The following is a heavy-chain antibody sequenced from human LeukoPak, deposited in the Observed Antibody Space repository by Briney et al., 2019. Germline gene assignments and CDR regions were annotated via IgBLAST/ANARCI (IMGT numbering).Heavy chain of an antibody. D-gene: IGHD3-10*01. V-gene: IGHV4-59*08. CDR2: IYYSGST. CDR1: GGSISSYY. CDR3: ARGALLWFGDRMEYYFDY. J-gene: IGHJ4*02. Sequence: SETLSLTCTVSGGSISSYYWSWIRQPPGKGLEWIGYIYYSGSTNYNPSLKSRVTISVDTSKNQFSLKLSSVTAADTAVYYCARGALLWFGDRMEYYFDYWGQGTLLTVSS.